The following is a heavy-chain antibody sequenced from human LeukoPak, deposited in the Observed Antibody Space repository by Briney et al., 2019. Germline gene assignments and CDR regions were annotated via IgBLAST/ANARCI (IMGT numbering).Heavy chain of an antibody. CDR3: AKDSHMPYSYYYDSSGLKAFDI. CDR1: GFTVSSNY. Sequence: GGSLRLSCAASGFTVSSNYMSWVRQAPRKGLEWVSAISGSGGSTYYADSVKGRFTISRDNSKNTLYLQMNSLRAEDTAVYYCAKDSHMPYSYYYDSSGLKAFDIWGQGTMVTVSS. D-gene: IGHD3-22*01. J-gene: IGHJ3*02. CDR2: ISGSGGST. V-gene: IGHV3-23*01.